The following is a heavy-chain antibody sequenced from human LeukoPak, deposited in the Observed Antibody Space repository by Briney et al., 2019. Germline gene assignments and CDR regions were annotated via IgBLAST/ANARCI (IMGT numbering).Heavy chain of an antibody. Sequence: GGSLRLSCAASGFTFSNYWMSWVRQAPGKGLEWVANIKEDGSEKYYVDSVKGRFTISRDNAKNSLYLQMNSLRVEDTAVYYCARYSSGWKNWGQGTLVTVSS. CDR2: IKEDGSEK. J-gene: IGHJ4*02. CDR1: GFTFSNYW. CDR3: ARYSSGWKN. V-gene: IGHV3-7*01. D-gene: IGHD6-19*01.